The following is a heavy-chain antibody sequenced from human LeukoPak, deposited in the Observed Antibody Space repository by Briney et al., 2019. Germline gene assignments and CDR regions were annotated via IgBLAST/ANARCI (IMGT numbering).Heavy chain of an antibody. J-gene: IGHJ4*02. D-gene: IGHD6-19*01. Sequence: GGSLRLSCAANGFTFSSYAMSWVRQAPGKGLEWVSAISGSGGSTYYADSVKGRFTISRDNSKNTLYLQMNSLRAEDTAVYYCAKVSGGSGWYDFDYWGQGTLVTVSS. CDR1: GFTFSSYA. CDR2: ISGSGGST. CDR3: AKVSGGSGWYDFDY. V-gene: IGHV3-23*01.